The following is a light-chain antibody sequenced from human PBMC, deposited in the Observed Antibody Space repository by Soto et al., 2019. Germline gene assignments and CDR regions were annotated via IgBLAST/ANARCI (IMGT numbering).Light chain of an antibody. Sequence: DIVMTQSPDSLAVSLGERATLNCKSSQSVVYSLNNLNHLAWYQKKPEQPPRLLVYWASTRESGVPDRFSGSGSGTDFSLTIRIRQAEDVAVYYCQQYYRRPLSFGGGTRVEIK. V-gene: IGKV4-1*01. CDR1: QSVVYSLNNLNH. J-gene: IGKJ4*01. CDR2: WAS. CDR3: QQYYRRPLS.